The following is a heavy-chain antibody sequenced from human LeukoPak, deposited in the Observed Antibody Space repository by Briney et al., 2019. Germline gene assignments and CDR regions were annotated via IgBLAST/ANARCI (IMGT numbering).Heavy chain of an antibody. V-gene: IGHV3-33*06. CDR1: GFTFSSYG. CDR3: AKSLSGWNYGFDY. J-gene: IGHJ4*02. Sequence: GGSLRLSCAASGFTFSSYGMHWVRQAPGKGLEWVAVIWYDGSNKYYADSVKGRFTISRDNSKNTLYLQMNSLRAEDTAVYYCAKSLSGWNYGFDYWSQGTLVTVSS. CDR2: IWYDGSNK. D-gene: IGHD1-7*01.